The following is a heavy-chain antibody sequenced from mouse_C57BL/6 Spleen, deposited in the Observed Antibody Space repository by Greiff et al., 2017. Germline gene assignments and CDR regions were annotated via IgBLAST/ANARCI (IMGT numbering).Heavy chain of an antibody. V-gene: IGHV1-42*01. J-gene: IGHJ3*01. CDR1: GYSFTGYY. Sequence: EVQLQQSGPELVKPGASVKISCKASGYSFTGYYMNWVKQSPEKSLEGIGEINPSTGGTTYNQKFKAKATLTVAKSSSTAYMQLKSLTSEVSAVYYCARSDYGYSWFAYWGQGTLVTVSA. D-gene: IGHD2-2*01. CDR2: INPSTGGT. CDR3: ARSDYGYSWFAY.